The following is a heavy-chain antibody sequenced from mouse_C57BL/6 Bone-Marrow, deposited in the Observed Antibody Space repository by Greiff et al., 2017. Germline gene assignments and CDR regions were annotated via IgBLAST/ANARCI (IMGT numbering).Heavy chain of an antibody. CDR3: ARGSSYWYFDV. CDR2: IHPNSGST. V-gene: IGHV1-64*01. Sequence: QVQLQQPGAELVKPGASVKLSCKASGYTFTSYWMHWVKQRPGQGLEWIGMIHPNSGSTNYNEKFKSKATLTVDKSSSTAYMQLSSLTSDDSAVYYCARGSSYWYFDVWGTGTTVTVSS. J-gene: IGHJ1*03. CDR1: GYTFTSYW. D-gene: IGHD1-1*01.